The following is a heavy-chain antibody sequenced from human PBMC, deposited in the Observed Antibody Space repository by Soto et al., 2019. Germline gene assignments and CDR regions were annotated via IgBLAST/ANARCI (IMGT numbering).Heavy chain of an antibody. J-gene: IGHJ6*03. Sequence: QLQLQESGPGLVKPSETLSLTCTVSGGSISSSSYYWGWIRQPPGKGLEWIGSIYYSGSTYYNPSPKSRVTISVDTSKNQFSLKLSSVTAADTAVYYCAQQLVRRYYYYYYMDVWGKGTTVTVSS. CDR1: GGSISSSSYY. V-gene: IGHV4-39*01. D-gene: IGHD6-13*01. CDR3: AQQLVRRYYYYYYMDV. CDR2: IYYSGST.